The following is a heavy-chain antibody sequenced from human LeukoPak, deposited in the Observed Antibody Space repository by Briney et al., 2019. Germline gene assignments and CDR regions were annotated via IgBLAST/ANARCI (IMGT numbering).Heavy chain of an antibody. V-gene: IGHV4-39*01. J-gene: IGHJ4*02. Sequence: SEPLSLTCAVSGGSINSNTYYWGWIRQPPGKGLEWIGSVYSSGSTYYNPSLKSRVAISADTSKNQFSLRLSSVTAPDTAVYYCARRSRSGFFDYWGQGTLVTVSS. D-gene: IGHD3-10*01. CDR3: ARRSRSGFFDY. CDR1: GGSINSNTYY. CDR2: VYSSGST.